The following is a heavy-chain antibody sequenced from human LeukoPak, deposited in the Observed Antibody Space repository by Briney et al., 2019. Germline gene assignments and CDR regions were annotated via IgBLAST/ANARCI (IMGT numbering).Heavy chain of an antibody. Sequence: ASVKVSCKASGYTFTSYGISWVRQAPGQGLEWMGWISTYNGNTNYAQKLQGRVTMTTDTSTTTAYMELRSLTCDDTAVYYCARDPTTQTFDYWGQGTLVTVSS. D-gene: IGHD4-11*01. CDR2: ISTYNGNT. CDR1: GYTFTSYG. J-gene: IGHJ4*02. V-gene: IGHV1-18*01. CDR3: ARDPTTQTFDY.